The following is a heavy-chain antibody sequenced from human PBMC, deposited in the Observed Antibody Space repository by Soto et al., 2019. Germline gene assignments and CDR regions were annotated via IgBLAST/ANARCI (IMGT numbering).Heavy chain of an antibody. CDR2: ISYDGSNK. V-gene: IGHV3-30*18. CDR1: GFTFSSYG. J-gene: IGHJ3*02. Sequence: GGSLRLSCAASGFTFSSYGMHWVRQAPGKGLEWVAVISYDGSNKYYADSVKGRFTISRDNSKNTLYLQMNILRAEDTAVYYCAKDQGGFRSAFDIWGQGTMVTVSS. CDR3: AKDQGGFRSAFDI. D-gene: IGHD1-26*01.